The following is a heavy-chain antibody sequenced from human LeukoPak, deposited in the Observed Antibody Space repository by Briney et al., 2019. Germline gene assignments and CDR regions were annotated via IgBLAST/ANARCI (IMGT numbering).Heavy chain of an antibody. J-gene: IGHJ4*02. CDR3: ARAPDFWSGYFDY. V-gene: IGHV3-7*01. CDR1: GFTFSSYW. CDR2: IKQDGSEK. D-gene: IGHD3-3*01. Sequence: GGSLRLSCAASGFTFSSYWMSWVRQAPGKGLEWVANIKQDGSEKYYVDPVKGRFTISRDNAKNSLYLQMNSLRAEDTAVYYCARAPDFWSGYFDYWGQGTLVTVSS.